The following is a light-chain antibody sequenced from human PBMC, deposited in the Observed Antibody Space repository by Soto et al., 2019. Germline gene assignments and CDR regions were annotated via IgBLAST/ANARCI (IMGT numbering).Light chain of an antibody. CDR1: ESVTSGH. J-gene: IGKJ5*01. CDR3: PYYDLLPT. V-gene: IGKV3-20*01. Sequence: IVLTQSPGTLSLSPGERATLSCRASESVTSGHLAWYQQKPGQAPRLLMYGVSARATGTPDRFGGSGSGTYFPLTIRKLEPEDFAVYSCPYYDLLPTFRPGTRLEIK. CDR2: GVS.